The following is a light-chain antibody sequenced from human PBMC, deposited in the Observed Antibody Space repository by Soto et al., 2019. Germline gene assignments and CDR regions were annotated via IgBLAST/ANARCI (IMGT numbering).Light chain of an antibody. CDR3: SSRTTNTTVV. Sequence: QSVLTQPASVSGSPGQSITISRTGTSSDVGAHKFVSWFQQHPGKAPKLIMYEGSYRPSGVSNRFSGSKSGNTASLTILGLRSEDEADYYCSSRTTNTTVVFGGGTKLTVL. CDR1: SSDVGAHKF. CDR2: EGS. J-gene: IGLJ2*01. V-gene: IGLV2-14*01.